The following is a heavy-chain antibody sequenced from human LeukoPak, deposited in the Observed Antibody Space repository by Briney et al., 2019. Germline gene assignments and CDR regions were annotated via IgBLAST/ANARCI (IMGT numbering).Heavy chain of an antibody. D-gene: IGHD3-10*01. J-gene: IGHJ4*02. Sequence: ASVKVSCEASGYTFTGYYMHWVRQAPGQGLEWMGWINPNSGGTNYAQKFQGRVTMTRDTSISTAYMELSRLRSDDTAVYYCARLFARGDDSFTSFDYWGQGTLVTVSS. CDR3: ARLFARGDDSFTSFDY. CDR1: GYTFTGYY. CDR2: INPNSGGT. V-gene: IGHV1-2*02.